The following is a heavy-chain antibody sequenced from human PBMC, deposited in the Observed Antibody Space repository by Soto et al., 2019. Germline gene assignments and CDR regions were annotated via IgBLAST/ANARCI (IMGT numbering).Heavy chain of an antibody. Sequence: ASVKVCCKASGDTFIGYYMHWARQAPGQGPEWMGWIKPNSGGTKYAQKFQGWVTMTRDTSVSTVYIDLSRLRSDDTAVYYCAREGGYCSGGSCFDYWGQGTLVTVSS. V-gene: IGHV1-2*04. CDR2: IKPNSGGT. J-gene: IGHJ4*02. CDR3: AREGGYCSGGSCFDY. CDR1: GDTFIGYY. D-gene: IGHD2-15*01.